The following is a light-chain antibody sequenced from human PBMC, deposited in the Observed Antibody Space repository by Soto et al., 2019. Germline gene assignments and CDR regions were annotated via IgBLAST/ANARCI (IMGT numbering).Light chain of an antibody. CDR1: SSNIGSNY. J-gene: IGLJ2*01. CDR3: AAWDDSLSGVV. CDR2: RNN. Sequence: QSVLTQPPSASGTPGQRVTISCSGSSSNIGSNYVYWYQQLPGTAPKLLIYRNNQRPSGVPDRFSGSKSGTSASLAISGRRYEDEADYYCAAWDDSLSGVVFGGGTKLTVL. V-gene: IGLV1-47*01.